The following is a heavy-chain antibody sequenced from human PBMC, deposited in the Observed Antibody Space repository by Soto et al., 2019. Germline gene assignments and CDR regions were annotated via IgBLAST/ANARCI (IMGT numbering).Heavy chain of an antibody. CDR2: IWYDGSNK. V-gene: IGHV3-33*01. J-gene: IGHJ4*02. CDR1: GFTFSSYG. Sequence: PGGSLRLSCAASGFTFSSYGMHWVRQAPGKGLEWVAVIWYDGSNKYYADSVKGRFTISRDNSKNTLYLQMNSLRAEDTAVYYCAREGIEYYDSSGYYWPIDYWGQGTLVTVSS. CDR3: AREGIEYYDSSGYYWPIDY. D-gene: IGHD3-22*01.